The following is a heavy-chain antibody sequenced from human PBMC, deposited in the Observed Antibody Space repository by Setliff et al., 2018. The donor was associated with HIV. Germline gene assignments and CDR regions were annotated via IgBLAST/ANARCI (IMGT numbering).Heavy chain of an antibody. CDR1: GGPISTNDYY. Sequence: PSETLSLTCTVSGGPISTNDYYWGFIRQSPGKGLEWIASVHYGGSIFYNPSLKSRVTLSVGTSKWQFFLNLSSATTADTAMYYCVTVVQDDLGVVLFDYWGQGTLVTVSS. CDR2: VHYGGSI. D-gene: IGHD3-3*01. CDR3: VTVVQDDLGVVLFDY. V-gene: IGHV4-39*01. J-gene: IGHJ4*02.